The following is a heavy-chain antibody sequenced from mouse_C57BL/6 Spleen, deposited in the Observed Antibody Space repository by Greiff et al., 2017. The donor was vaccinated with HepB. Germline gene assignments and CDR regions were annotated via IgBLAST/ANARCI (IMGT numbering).Heavy chain of an antibody. Sequence: EVQLQQSGTVLARPGASVKMSCKTSGYTFTSYWMHWVKQRPGQGLEWIGAIYPGNSDTSYNQKFKGKAKLTAVTSASTASMELSSLTNDDSAVYYCTRPVITTVVTGDFDVWGTGTTVTVSS. CDR3: TRPVITTVVTGDFDV. D-gene: IGHD1-1*01. CDR1: GYTFTSYW. CDR2: IYPGNSDT. V-gene: IGHV1-5*01. J-gene: IGHJ1*03.